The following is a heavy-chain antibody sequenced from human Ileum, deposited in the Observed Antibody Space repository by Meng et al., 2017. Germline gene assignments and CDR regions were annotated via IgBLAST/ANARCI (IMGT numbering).Heavy chain of an antibody. Sequence: QLTFKESGPTLVKPTQTLTLNCSVSGISVSTDGVRVGWIRQPPGKAPEWLALIYWDDDTRYSPSLRHRLTITKDTCKNQVVLTMTDMDPVDTGRYYCAHKREETTVNYFDFWGQGTLVTVSS. CDR3: AHKREETTVNYFDF. CDR2: IYWDDDT. CDR1: GISVSTDGVR. D-gene: IGHD4-11*01. V-gene: IGHV2-5*02. J-gene: IGHJ4*02.